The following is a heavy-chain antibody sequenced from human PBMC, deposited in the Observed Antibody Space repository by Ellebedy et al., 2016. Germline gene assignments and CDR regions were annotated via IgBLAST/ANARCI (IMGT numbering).Heavy chain of an antibody. Sequence: GESLKISXAASGFTFSSYWMHWVRQAPGKGLVWVSRINSDGSSTSYADSVKGRFTISRDNAKNTLYLQMNSLRAEDTAVYYCARHAGVGYGSGSYYNVRNYYFMDVWGKGTTVTVSS. V-gene: IGHV3-74*01. CDR2: INSDGSST. CDR3: ARHAGVGYGSGSYYNVRNYYFMDV. CDR1: GFTFSSYW. J-gene: IGHJ6*03. D-gene: IGHD3-10*01.